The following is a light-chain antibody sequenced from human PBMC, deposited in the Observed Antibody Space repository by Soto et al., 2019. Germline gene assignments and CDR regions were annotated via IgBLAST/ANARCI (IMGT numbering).Light chain of an antibody. J-gene: IGKJ2*01. CDR1: QSVSSSY. CDR3: QQYGSSPGT. Sequence: EIVLTQSPGTLSLSPGERATLSCRASQSVSSSYLAWYQQKPGQAPRLLIYGASSSATGIPDRFSGSGSGTDFTLTISRLESEDFAVYYCQQYGSSPGTFGQGTKLEIK. V-gene: IGKV3-20*01. CDR2: GAS.